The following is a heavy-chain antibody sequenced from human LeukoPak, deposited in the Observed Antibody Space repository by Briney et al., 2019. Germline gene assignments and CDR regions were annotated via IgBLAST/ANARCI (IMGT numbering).Heavy chain of an antibody. D-gene: IGHD3-9*01. CDR3: ANGPHYNILTGFYKVRSHLDY. CDR2: LSSSSSVI. Sequence: GGSLRLSCAASGFTFSTYAMDWVRQAPGKGLEWVSYLSSSSSVIYHADSVKGRFTLSRDNSKNTLYLQMNSLRAEDTAVYYCANGPHYNILTGFYKVRSHLDYWGQGTLVTVSS. J-gene: IGHJ4*02. V-gene: IGHV3-48*01. CDR1: GFTFSTYA.